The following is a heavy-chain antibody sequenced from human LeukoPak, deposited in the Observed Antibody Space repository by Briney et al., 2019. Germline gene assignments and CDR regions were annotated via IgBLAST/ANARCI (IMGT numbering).Heavy chain of an antibody. V-gene: IGHV3-23*01. J-gene: IGHJ4*02. Sequence: PGGSLRLSCAASGFTFSSYPMSWVRQAPGKGLECVSAISGSGGSTYYADSIKGRFTVSRDNSKNTLFLQMDSLRAEDTAVYYCARDHSIVGAGDYWGQGTLVTVSS. CDR1: GFTFSSYP. CDR3: ARDHSIVGAGDY. D-gene: IGHD2/OR15-2a*01. CDR2: ISGSGGST.